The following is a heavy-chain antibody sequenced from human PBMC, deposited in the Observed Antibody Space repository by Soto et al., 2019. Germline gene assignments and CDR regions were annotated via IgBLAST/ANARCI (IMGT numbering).Heavy chain of an antibody. CDR1: GYTFTTSA. Sequence: ASVKVSCKTSGYTFTTSAIHWVRQAPGQSLEWMGLIRAGDGYTKYSQKFQGRVTFTRDTSASTAYMDLSSLRSEDTAVYFCARNDFWSSNNWFDPWGQGTLVTVPS. CDR2: IRAGDGYT. V-gene: IGHV1-3*01. D-gene: IGHD3-3*01. CDR3: ARNDFWSSNNWFDP. J-gene: IGHJ5*02.